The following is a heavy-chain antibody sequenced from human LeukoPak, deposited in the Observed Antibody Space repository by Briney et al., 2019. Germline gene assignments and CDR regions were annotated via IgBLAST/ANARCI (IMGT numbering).Heavy chain of an antibody. CDR1: GVFITTYY. CDR3: AKTGGRFSPTYYIEY. Sequence: PSETLSLTCTVSGVFITTYYWNWVRQPAGKGLEWVARVYGNGDTDYNPSLESRVTMSVDSATNEFSLRLTSVTAADTAVYFCAKTGGRFSPTYYIEYWGQGTLVTVSS. J-gene: IGHJ4*02. CDR2: VYGNGDT. V-gene: IGHV4-4*07. D-gene: IGHD1-26*01.